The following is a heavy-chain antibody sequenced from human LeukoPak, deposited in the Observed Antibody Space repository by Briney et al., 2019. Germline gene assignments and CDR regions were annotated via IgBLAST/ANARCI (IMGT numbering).Heavy chain of an antibody. CDR2: MNPNSGNT. CDR1: GYTFTGYY. CDR3: ASAFRMVRGVKFDY. J-gene: IGHJ4*02. Sequence: GASVKVSCKASGYTFTGYYMHWVRQATGQGLEWMGWMNPNSGNTGYAQKFQGRVTMTRDMSTSTVYMELSSLRSEDTAVYYCASAFRMVRGVKFDYWGQGTLVTVSS. D-gene: IGHD3-10*01. V-gene: IGHV1-8*02.